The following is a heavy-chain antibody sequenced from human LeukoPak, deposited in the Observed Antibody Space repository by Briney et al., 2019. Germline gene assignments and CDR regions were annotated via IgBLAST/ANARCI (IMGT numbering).Heavy chain of an antibody. V-gene: IGHV4-34*01. D-gene: IGHD3-10*01. CDR3: ARENGAGSYYFVY. J-gene: IGHJ4*02. CDR1: GGSFSGYY. CDR2: ISHSGST. Sequence: SETLSLTCAVYGGSFSGYYWSWIRQPPGKGLEWIGGISHSGSTSYNSSLKSRVTISVDTSKNQFSLRLSSVTAADTAVYYCARENGAGSYYFVYWGQGTLVTVSS.